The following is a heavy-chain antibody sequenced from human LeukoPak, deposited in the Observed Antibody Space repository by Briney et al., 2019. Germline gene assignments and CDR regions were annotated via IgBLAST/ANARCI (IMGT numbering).Heavy chain of an antibody. Sequence: KPGGSMRLSCAASGFTFSSYSMNWVRQAPGKGLEWVSSISSSSSYIYYGDSVKGRFTISRDNAKNSLYLQMNRLRAEDTAVYYCATAVAGTSLYFDYWGQGTLVTVSS. CDR2: ISSSSSYI. CDR3: ATAVAGTSLYFDY. V-gene: IGHV3-21*01. D-gene: IGHD6-19*01. CDR1: GFTFSSYS. J-gene: IGHJ4*02.